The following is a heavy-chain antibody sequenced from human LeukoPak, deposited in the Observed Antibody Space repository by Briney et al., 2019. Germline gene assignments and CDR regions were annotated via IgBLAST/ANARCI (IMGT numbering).Heavy chain of an antibody. V-gene: IGHV4-4*07. Sequence: LTCTXXGGXXXSYYWSWIRQPAGKGLEWXXRIXTSGSTNYNPSLKSRVTMSVETSKNEFALKLREGAAADTAVYYCARDLRWYSSSWYDKKNWFDPWGQGTLVTVSS. J-gene: IGHJ5*02. CDR3: ARDLRWYSSSWYDKKNWFDP. CDR2: IXTSGST. D-gene: IGHD6-13*01. CDR1: GGXXXSYY.